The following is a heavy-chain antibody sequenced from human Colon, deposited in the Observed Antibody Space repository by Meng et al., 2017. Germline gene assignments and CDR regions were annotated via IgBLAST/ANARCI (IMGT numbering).Heavy chain of an antibody. Sequence: GESLKISCAASGFIFTTYDMNWVRQAPGKGLEWVSYISSGGNTIYYADSVKGRFTISRDNAKNSLYLQMNSLRAEDTAFYYCARDFKYDILTGYYSRSYYYTMDVWGQGTMVTVSS. CDR3: ARDFKYDILTGYYSRSYYYTMDV. CDR2: ISSGGNTI. J-gene: IGHJ6*02. CDR1: GFIFTTYD. D-gene: IGHD3-9*01. V-gene: IGHV3-48*03.